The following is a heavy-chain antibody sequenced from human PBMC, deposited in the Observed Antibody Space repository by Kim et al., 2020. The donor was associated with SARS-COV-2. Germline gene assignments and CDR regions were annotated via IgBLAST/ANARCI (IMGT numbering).Heavy chain of an antibody. CDR1: GYTFTSYA. Sequence: ASVKVSCKASGYTFTSYAMNWVRQAPGQGLEWMGWINTNTGNPTYAQGFTGRFVFSLDTSVSTAYLQISSLKAEDTAVYYCARQPPYYYDSRGRGEIDYWGQGTLVTVSS. D-gene: IGHD3-22*01. CDR3: ARQPPYYYDSRGRGEIDY. J-gene: IGHJ4*02. V-gene: IGHV7-4-1*02. CDR2: INTNTGNP.